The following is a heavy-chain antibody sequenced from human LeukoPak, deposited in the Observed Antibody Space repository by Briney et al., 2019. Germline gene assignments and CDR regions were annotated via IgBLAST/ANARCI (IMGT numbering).Heavy chain of an antibody. Sequence: ASVKVSCMDSGYTFTNYDINWVRQAPEPGLEWMGWRNPNIGRTGFAQTSQGRLTMTADTSISTAYMELRSLTSDDTAVYYCARGPVSAQGMDVWVQGTTVTVSS. CDR2: RNPNIGRT. V-gene: IGHV1-8*01. J-gene: IGHJ6*02. CDR3: ARGPVSAQGMDV. CDR1: GYTFTNYD. D-gene: IGHD6-25*01.